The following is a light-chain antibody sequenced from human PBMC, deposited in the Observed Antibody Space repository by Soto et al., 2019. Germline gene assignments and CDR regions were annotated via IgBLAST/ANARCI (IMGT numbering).Light chain of an antibody. CDR3: SSYKSSSTLFV. Sequence: CALTQPASGSGSSGQSIASSCTGTSRDVGGYNYVSWYQQHPGKAPKLMIYDVSARPSGVSNRFSGSKSGNTASLTISGLQAEDEADYYCSSYKSSSTLFVFGTGTKVTVL. J-gene: IGLJ1*01. CDR2: DVS. V-gene: IGLV2-14*03. CDR1: SRDVGGYNY.